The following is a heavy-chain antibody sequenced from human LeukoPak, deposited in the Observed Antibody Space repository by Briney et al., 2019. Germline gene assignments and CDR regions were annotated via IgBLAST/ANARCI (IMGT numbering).Heavy chain of an antibody. J-gene: IGHJ4*02. CDR2: ISSSSCYI. CDR3: ARTDGYSSGWYDDY. V-gene: IGHV3-21*01. Sequence: GGSLRLSCAASGFTFSSYSMNWVRQARGKGLEWVSSISSSSCYIYYADSVKGRFTISRDNAKNSMYLQMNSLRAEDTAVYYCARTDGYSSGWYDDYWGQGTLVTVSS. D-gene: IGHD6-19*01. CDR1: GFTFSSYS.